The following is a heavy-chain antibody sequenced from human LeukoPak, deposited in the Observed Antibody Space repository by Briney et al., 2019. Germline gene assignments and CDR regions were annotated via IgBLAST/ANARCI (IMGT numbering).Heavy chain of an antibody. V-gene: IGHV4-59*01. D-gene: IGHD6-19*01. J-gene: IGHJ4*02. CDR1: GGSISSYY. CDR2: IYYSGSA. CDR3: ARVSSGWVDY. Sequence: SETLSLTCTVSGGSISSYYWSWMRQPPGKGLEWIGYIYYSGSANYNPSLKSRVTISVDTSKKQLSLKLSSVTAADTAVYYCARVSSGWVDYWGQGTLVTVSS.